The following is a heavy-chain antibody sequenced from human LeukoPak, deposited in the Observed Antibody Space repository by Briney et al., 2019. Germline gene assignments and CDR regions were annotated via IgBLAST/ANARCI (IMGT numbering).Heavy chain of an antibody. CDR1: GFTFSNYA. D-gene: IGHD2-2*01. Sequence: PGGSLRLSCAVSGFTFSNYAMSWVRQAPGKGLEWVSAISGSGDNTYYADSVKGRFTISRDNSKNTLFLQMNSLRAEDTAVYYCAKAGTTSWFYFDYWGQGALVTVSS. J-gene: IGHJ4*02. CDR2: ISGSGDNT. V-gene: IGHV3-23*01. CDR3: AKAGTTSWFYFDY.